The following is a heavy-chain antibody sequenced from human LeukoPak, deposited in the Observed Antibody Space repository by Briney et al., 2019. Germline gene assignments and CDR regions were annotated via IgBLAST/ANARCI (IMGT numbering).Heavy chain of an antibody. Sequence: ASVKVSCKASGYTFTGYYMHWVRQAPGQGLEWMGWINPNSGGTNYAQKFQGRVTMTRDTSISTVYMELSRLRSDDTAVYYCARGWRGYCSSTSCYELDYWGQGTLVTVSS. CDR2: INPNSGGT. J-gene: IGHJ4*02. CDR1: GYTFTGYY. CDR3: ARGWRGYCSSTSCYELDY. V-gene: IGHV1-2*02. D-gene: IGHD2-2*01.